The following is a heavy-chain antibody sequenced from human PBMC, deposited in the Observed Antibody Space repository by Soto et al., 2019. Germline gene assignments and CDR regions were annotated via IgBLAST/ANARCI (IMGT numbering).Heavy chain of an antibody. CDR3: ARGGLVLWFGELADYYYGRDV. CDR1: GFTFSSYG. D-gene: IGHD3-10*01. CDR2: INSDGSSA. V-gene: IGHV3-74*01. J-gene: IGHJ6*02. Sequence: GGPRRLSCAASGFTFSSYGMHWVRQARGKGLVWVSRINSDGSSASYADSVKGRFTISRDNAKNTLYLQMNSLRAEDTAVYYCARGGLVLWFGELADYYYGRDVWGQGTTVNVSS.